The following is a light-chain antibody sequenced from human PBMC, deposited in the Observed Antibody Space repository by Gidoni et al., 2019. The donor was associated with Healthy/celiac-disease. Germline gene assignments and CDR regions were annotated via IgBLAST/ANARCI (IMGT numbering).Light chain of an antibody. CDR2: AAS. Sequence: IQMNQSPSSLSASVGNSVTITCRASQIISSYLNWYQQKPGKAPKLLIYAASSLQSGVPSRFSGSGSGTDYTPTTSSLQPADFATYYCQQSYSTPPLTFGGGTKVEIK. CDR3: QQSYSTPPLT. CDR1: QIISSY. J-gene: IGKJ4*01. V-gene: IGKV1-39*01.